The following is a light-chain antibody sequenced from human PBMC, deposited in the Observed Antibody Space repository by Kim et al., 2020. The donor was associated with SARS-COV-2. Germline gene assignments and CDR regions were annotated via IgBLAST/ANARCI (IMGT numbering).Light chain of an antibody. CDR1: KLGDKY. CDR2: QDS. V-gene: IGLV3-1*01. CDR3: QAWDSSNVV. J-gene: IGLJ2*01. Sequence: VSPGQTARITCSGDKLGDKYACWYQQQPGQSPILVIYQDSKRPSGIPERFSGSNSGNTATLTISGTQAMDEAAYYCQAWDSSNVVFGGGTQLTVL.